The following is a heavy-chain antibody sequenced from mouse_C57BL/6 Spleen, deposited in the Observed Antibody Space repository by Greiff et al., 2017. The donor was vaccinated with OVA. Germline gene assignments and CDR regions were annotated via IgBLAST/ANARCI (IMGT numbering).Heavy chain of an antibody. CDR1: GYTFTDYE. D-gene: IGHD1-1*01. CDR2: IDPETGGT. CDR3: TRDSSHGV. J-gene: IGHJ1*03. V-gene: IGHV1-15*01. Sequence: VKLVESGAELVRPGASVTLSCKASGYTFTDYEMHWVKQTPVHGLEWIGAIDPETGGTAYNQKFKGKAILTADKSSSTAYMELRSLTSEDSAVYYCTRDSSHGVWGTGTTVTVSS.